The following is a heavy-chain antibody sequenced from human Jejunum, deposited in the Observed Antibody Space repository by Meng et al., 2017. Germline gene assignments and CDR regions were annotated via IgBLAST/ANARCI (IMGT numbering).Heavy chain of an antibody. Sequence: QVQLVQSGAEVKRPGASVKASCKASGYTFTVYSLHWVRQAPGQGLEWMGRINPGGGTNYAQKFQDRVTMTWDTSITTAYMELTWLTSDDTAVYFCGRDQTGSVPQWGQGTLVTVSS. D-gene: IGHD3-10*01. V-gene: IGHV1-2*06. J-gene: IGHJ4*02. CDR2: INPGGGT. CDR1: GYTFTVYS. CDR3: GRDQTGSVPQ.